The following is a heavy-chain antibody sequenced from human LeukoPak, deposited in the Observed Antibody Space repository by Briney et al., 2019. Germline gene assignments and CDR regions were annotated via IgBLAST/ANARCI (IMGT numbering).Heavy chain of an antibody. CDR3: ARSLGCSSTSCYGGWAYYFDY. CDR1: GGSISSYY. CDR2: IYYSGST. Sequence: SETLSLTCTVSGGSISSYYWSWIRQPPGKGLEWIGYIYYSGSTNYNPSLKSRVTISVDTSKNQFSLKLSSVTAADTAVYYCARSLGCSSTSCYGGWAYYFDYWGQGTLVNVSS. V-gene: IGHV4-59*01. J-gene: IGHJ4*02. D-gene: IGHD2-2*01.